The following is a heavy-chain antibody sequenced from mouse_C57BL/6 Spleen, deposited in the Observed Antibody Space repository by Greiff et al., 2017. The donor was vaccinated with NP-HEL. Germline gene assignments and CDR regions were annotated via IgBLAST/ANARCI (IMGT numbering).Heavy chain of an antibody. CDR2: IYPGSGNT. CDR1: GYTFTDYY. V-gene: IGHV1-76*01. J-gene: IGHJ4*01. Sequence: QVQLKESGAELVRPGASVKLSCKASGYTFTDYYINWVKQRPGQGLEWIARIYPGSGNTYYNEKFKGKATLTAEKSSSTAYMQLSSLTSEDSAVYFCARRAMDYWGQGTSVTVSS. CDR3: ARRAMDY.